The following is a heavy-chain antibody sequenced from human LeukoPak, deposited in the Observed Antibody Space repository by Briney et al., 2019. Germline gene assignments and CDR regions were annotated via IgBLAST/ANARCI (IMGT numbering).Heavy chain of an antibody. CDR1: GYSISSGYY. CDR3: ASLVWGSLTGYYFDY. V-gene: IGHV4-38-2*01. J-gene: IGHJ4*02. Sequence: PSETLSLPCAVSGYSISSGYYWGWIRQPPGKGLERIGRIYHSGSTYCKPSLKSRVTIYVDTSKNQFSLKLSSVTAADTAVYYCASLVWGSLTGYYFDYWGQGTLVTVSS. D-gene: IGHD3-16*01. CDR2: IYHSGST.